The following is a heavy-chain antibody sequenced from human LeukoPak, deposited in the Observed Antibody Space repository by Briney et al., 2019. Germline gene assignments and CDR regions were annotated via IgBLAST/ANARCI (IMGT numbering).Heavy chain of an antibody. D-gene: IGHD2-2*01. CDR3: AKGVVVAPDVTPFDY. V-gene: IGHV3-20*04. CDR1: GFTFDDYG. CDR2: INWNGGST. Sequence: PGGSLRLSCAASGFTFDDYGMSWVRHAPGKGLEWVSGINWNGGSTGYADSVKGRFTISRDNSKNTLYLQMNSLRAEDTAVYYCAKGVVVAPDVTPFDYWGQGTLVTVSS. J-gene: IGHJ4*02.